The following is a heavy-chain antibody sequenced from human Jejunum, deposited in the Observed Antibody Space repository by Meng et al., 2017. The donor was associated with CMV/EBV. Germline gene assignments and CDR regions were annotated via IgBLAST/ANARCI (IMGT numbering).Heavy chain of an antibody. Sequence: VQLVQSGAEVKKPGESLKISCKASGYSFTSYWIAWVRHVPGKGLEWVGIIFPGDSDTRYGPSFQGQVTISADKSIATAYLHWSSLRASDTAIYYCARGRNPGIQYFFDPWGQGTLVTVSS. CDR1: GYSFTSYW. CDR3: ARGRNPGIQYFFDP. D-gene: IGHD3-10*01. V-gene: IGHV5-51*03. J-gene: IGHJ5*02. CDR2: IFPGDSDT.